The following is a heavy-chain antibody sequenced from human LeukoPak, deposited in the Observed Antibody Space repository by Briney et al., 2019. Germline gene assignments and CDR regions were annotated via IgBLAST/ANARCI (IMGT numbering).Heavy chain of an antibody. Sequence: GGSLRLSCAASGFTFSSNSMNWVRQAPGKGLEWVSSISSSSSYIYYADSVKGRFTISRDNAKNSLYLQMNSLRAEDTAVYYCARVELQWELLRFDYWGQGTLVTVSS. CDR1: GFTFSSNS. V-gene: IGHV3-21*01. CDR3: ARVELQWELLRFDY. D-gene: IGHD1-26*01. J-gene: IGHJ4*02. CDR2: ISSSSSYI.